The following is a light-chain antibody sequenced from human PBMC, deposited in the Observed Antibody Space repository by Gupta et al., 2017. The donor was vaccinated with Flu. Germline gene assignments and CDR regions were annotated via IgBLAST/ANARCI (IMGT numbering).Light chain of an antibody. CDR2: LGS. CDR1: QSLLHSNGYNY. V-gene: IGKV2-28*01. J-gene: IGKJ5*01. Sequence: DIVMTQSQLSLPVTTGEPASISCRSSQSLLHSNGYNYLDWYLQKPGQSPQLLIYLGSNRASGVPDRFSGSGSGTDFTLKISRVEAEDVGVYYCMQALQTLSITFGQGTRLEIK. CDR3: MQALQTLSIT.